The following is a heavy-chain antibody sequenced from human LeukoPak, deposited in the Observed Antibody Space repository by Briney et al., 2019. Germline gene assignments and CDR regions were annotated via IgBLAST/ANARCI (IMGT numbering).Heavy chain of an antibody. Sequence: GVFLRFSDAASGFPLNNYLTMWVGHAPGKAREGWAKKKEDGNDKNYVDTVKGRFTISRDNAKNSLYLQVKSLRAEDTAVYYCARDRIAGAGAIVYWGQGALVTVSS. CDR3: ARDRIAGAGAIVY. J-gene: IGHJ4*02. V-gene: IGHV3-7*01. D-gene: IGHD6-13*01. CDR2: KKEDGNDK. CDR1: GFPLNNYL.